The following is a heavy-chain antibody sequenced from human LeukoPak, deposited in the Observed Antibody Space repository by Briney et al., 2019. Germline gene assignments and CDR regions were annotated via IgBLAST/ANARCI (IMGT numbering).Heavy chain of an antibody. Sequence: KPGGSLRLSCAASGFTFSDYYMSWIRQAPGKGLEWVSYISSSGSTIYYADSVKGRFTISRDNAKNSLYLQMNSLRAEDTAVYYCVRDQGSGYDSDWFDPWGQGTLVTVSS. J-gene: IGHJ5*02. D-gene: IGHD5-12*01. CDR1: GFTFSDYY. V-gene: IGHV3-11*01. CDR2: ISSSGSTI. CDR3: VRDQGSGYDSDWFDP.